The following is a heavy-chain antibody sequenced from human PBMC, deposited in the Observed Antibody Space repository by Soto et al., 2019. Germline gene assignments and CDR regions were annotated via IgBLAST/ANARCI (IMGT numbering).Heavy chain of an antibody. D-gene: IGHD6-13*01. Sequence: SETLSLTCAVYGGSFSGYYWSWIRQPPGKGLEWIGEINHSGSTNYNPSLKSRVTISVDTSKNQFSLKLSSVTAADTAVYYCARGLGRIAAALFNGFDPWGQGTLVTVSS. CDR2: INHSGST. J-gene: IGHJ5*02. CDR3: ARGLGRIAAALFNGFDP. CDR1: GGSFSGYY. V-gene: IGHV4-34*01.